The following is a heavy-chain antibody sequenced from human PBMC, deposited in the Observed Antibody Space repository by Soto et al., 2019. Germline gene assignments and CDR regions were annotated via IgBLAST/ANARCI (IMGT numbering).Heavy chain of an antibody. CDR1: GFSLSTSGVG. CDR2: IYWDDDK. Sequence: QISLKESGPTLVKPTQTLTLTCTFSGFSLSTSGVGVGWIRQPPGKALEWLVLIYWDDDKRYRPSLKSRLTITKDTPKNQVVLTITNMDPVHPVTYYWAHDDVDTVMVTGWFDPWGQGTLVTVSS. D-gene: IGHD5-18*01. V-gene: IGHV2-5*02. J-gene: IGHJ5*02. CDR3: AHDDVDTVMVTGWFDP.